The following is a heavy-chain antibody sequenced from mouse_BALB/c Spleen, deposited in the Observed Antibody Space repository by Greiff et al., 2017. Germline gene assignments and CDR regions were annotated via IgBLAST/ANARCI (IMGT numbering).Heavy chain of an antibody. CDR1: GFTFSSYT. V-gene: IGHV5-6-4*01. CDR3: TREGDGSTEGWAMDY. Sequence: EVKLMESGGGLVKPGGSLKLSCAASGFTFSSYTMSWVRQTPEKRLEWVATISSGGSYTYYPDSVKGRFTISRDNAKNTLYLQMSSLKSEDTAMYYCTREGDGSTEGWAMDYWGQGTSVTVSS. CDR2: ISSGGSYT. J-gene: IGHJ4*01. D-gene: IGHD5-1*01.